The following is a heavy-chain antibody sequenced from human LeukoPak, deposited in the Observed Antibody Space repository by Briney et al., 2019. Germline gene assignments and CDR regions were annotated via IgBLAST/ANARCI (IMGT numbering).Heavy chain of an antibody. J-gene: IGHJ4*02. CDR1: GFTFSSYS. CDR3: ARDLIAAAGTPIDY. Sequence: GGSLRLSCAASGFTFSSYSMNWVRQAPGKGLEWVSSISSSSSYIYYADSVKGRFTISRDNAKNSLYLQMSSLRAEDTAVYYCARDLIAAAGTPIDYWGQGTLVTVSS. V-gene: IGHV3-21*01. D-gene: IGHD6-13*01. CDR2: ISSSSSYI.